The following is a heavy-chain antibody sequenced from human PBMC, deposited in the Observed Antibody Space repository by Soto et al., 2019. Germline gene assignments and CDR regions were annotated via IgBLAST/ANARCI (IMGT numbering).Heavy chain of an antibody. CDR2: IGTAGDT. D-gene: IGHD3-22*01. Sequence: PGGSLRLSCAASGFTFSSDDMHWVRQATGKGLEWVSAIGTAGDTYYPGSVKGRFTISRENAKNSLYLQMNSLRAEDTAVYYCARSTYYYDSSGREGMDVWGQGTTVTVSS. CDR3: ARSTYYYDSSGREGMDV. CDR1: GFTFSSDD. J-gene: IGHJ6*02. V-gene: IGHV3-13*01.